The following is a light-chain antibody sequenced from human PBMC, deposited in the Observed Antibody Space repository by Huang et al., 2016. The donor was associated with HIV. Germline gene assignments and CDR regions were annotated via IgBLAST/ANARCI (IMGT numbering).Light chain of an antibody. CDR3: QQSYTSPLT. CDR1: QRISTY. J-gene: IGKJ3*01. V-gene: IGKV1-39*01. CDR2: AAS. Sequence: DIQMTQSPSSLSASVGDRVTITCRASQRISTYLNWYQQRPGKPPKLLIYAASSLQSWVPPRFSGSRSGTDFTLSISNLQSEDFATYYCQQSYTSPLTFGPGTKVDIK.